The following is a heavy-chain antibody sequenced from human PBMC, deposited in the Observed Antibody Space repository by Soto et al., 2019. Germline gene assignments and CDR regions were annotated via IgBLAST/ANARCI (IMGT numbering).Heavy chain of an antibody. V-gene: IGHV6-1*01. CDR3: GRVHCSAGTCLDGLDF. D-gene: IGHD2-15*01. J-gene: IGHJ6*02. Sequence: SQTLSLTCVISGDSVSSNGACWNWIRQSPSRGLQWLGRIYYRSKWFHDYAASVESRMAINPDTARNQFSLQLNYVNTEDTAVYYCGRVHCSAGTCLDGLDFWGQGTTVTVSS. CDR1: GDSVSSNGAC. CDR2: IYYRSKWFH.